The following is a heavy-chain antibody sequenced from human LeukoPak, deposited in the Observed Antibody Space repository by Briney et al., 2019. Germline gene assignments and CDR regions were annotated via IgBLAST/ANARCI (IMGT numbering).Heavy chain of an antibody. CDR1: GYSFSTNW. V-gene: IGHV5-51*01. D-gene: IGHD3-3*01. J-gene: IGHJ4*02. Sequence: GESLKISCKGSGYSFSTNWLGWVRHMPGKGLEWMGIIYPGDSDTRYSPSFQGQVTISADKSISTAYLQWSSLKASDTAMYYCARQGFWSGYSDFDYWGQGTLVTVSS. CDR3: ARQGFWSGYSDFDY. CDR2: IYPGDSDT.